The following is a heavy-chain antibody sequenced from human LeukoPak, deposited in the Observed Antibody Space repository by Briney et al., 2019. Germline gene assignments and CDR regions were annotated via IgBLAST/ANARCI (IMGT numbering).Heavy chain of an antibody. CDR3: ASSIAARLFDY. CDR2: IIPIFGTA. Sequence: ASVKVSCKASGYTFTSYGISWVRQAPGQGLEWMGGIIPIFGTANYAQKFQGRVTITADESTSTAYMELSSLRSEDTAVYYCASSIAARLFDYWGQGTLVTVSS. CDR1: GYTFTSYG. J-gene: IGHJ4*02. V-gene: IGHV1-69*13. D-gene: IGHD6-6*01.